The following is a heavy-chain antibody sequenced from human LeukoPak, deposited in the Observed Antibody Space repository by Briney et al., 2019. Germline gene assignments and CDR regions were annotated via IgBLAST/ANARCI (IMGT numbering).Heavy chain of an antibody. V-gene: IGHV1-69*05. D-gene: IGHD3-3*01. CDR1: GGTFSSYA. CDR2: IIPIFGTA. J-gene: IGHJ6*04. CDR3: AIYERVKIFGVVNGLTVDG. Sequence: SVKVSCKASGGTFSSYAISWVRQAPGQGLEWMGGIIPIFGTANYAQKFQGRVTITTDESTSTAYMELSSLRSEDTAVYYCAIYERVKIFGVVNGLTVDGWGKGTTVTVSS.